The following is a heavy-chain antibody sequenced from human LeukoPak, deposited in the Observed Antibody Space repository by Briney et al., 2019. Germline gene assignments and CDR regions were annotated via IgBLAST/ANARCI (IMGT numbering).Heavy chain of an antibody. D-gene: IGHD5-12*01. CDR2: IYYSGST. Sequence: PSETLSLTCTVSGGXISSSSYYWGWIRQPPGKGLEWIGSIYYSGSTYYTPSLKSRVTISVDTSKNQFSLKLSSVTAAVTAVYYCARHSRSGYSGYENAFDIWGQGTMVTVSS. V-gene: IGHV4-39*01. CDR3: ARHSRSGYSGYENAFDI. CDR1: GGXISSSSYY. J-gene: IGHJ3*02.